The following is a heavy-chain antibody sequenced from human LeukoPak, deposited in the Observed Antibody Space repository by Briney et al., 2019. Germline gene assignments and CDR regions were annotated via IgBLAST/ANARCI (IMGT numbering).Heavy chain of an antibody. D-gene: IGHD1-26*01. CDR3: ARDDGGSYYEAAPFDY. V-gene: IGHV4-31*03. CDR1: GDSISSANFY. Sequence: SETLSLTCTVSGDSISSANFYWTWIRQHPHPGKGLEWIGSIYFNGNTLYNPSLKSRLTISVDTSKNQSSLQLNSVTPEDTAVYYCARDDGGSYYEAAPFDYWGQGTLVTVSS. J-gene: IGHJ4*02. CDR2: IYFNGNT.